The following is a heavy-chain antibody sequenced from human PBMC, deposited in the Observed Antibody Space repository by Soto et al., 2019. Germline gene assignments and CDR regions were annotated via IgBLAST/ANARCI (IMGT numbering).Heavy chain of an antibody. V-gene: IGHV3-30-3*01. D-gene: IGHD3-22*01. Sequence: GGSLRLSCAASGFTFSSYAMHWVRQAPGKGLEWVAVISYDGSNKYYADSVKGRFTISRDNSKNTLYLQMNSLRAEDTAVYYCARDQLDYYDSSGYYYDAFDIWGQGTMVTVS. J-gene: IGHJ3*02. CDR2: ISYDGSNK. CDR3: ARDQLDYYDSSGYYYDAFDI. CDR1: GFTFSSYA.